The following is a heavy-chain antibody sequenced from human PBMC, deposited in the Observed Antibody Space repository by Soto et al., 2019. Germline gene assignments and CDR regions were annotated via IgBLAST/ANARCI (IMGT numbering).Heavy chain of an antibody. Sequence: PSETLSLTCNVSGGSISNYYWTWVRQSPDKGLEWIGYMYYNGNINYNPSLKSRVTISIDTSKNQFSLTLKSVTAADTAVYYCASWGNWFDPWGQGGLVTVSS. CDR2: MYYNGNI. V-gene: IGHV4-59*01. CDR3: ASWGNWFDP. CDR1: GGSISNYY. D-gene: IGHD3-16*01. J-gene: IGHJ5*02.